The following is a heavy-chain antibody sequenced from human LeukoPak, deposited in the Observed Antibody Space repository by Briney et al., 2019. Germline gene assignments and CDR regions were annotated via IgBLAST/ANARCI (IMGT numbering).Heavy chain of an antibody. D-gene: IGHD5-12*01. CDR3: ARGYRTSGYDLPSYYFDY. Sequence: SETLSLTCAVYGGSFSGYYWSRIRQPPGKGLEWIGEINHSGSTNYNPSLKSRVTISVDTSKNQFSLKLSSVTAADTAVYYCARGYRTSGYDLPSYYFDYWGQGTLVTVSS. CDR1: GGSFSGYY. V-gene: IGHV4-34*01. J-gene: IGHJ4*02. CDR2: INHSGST.